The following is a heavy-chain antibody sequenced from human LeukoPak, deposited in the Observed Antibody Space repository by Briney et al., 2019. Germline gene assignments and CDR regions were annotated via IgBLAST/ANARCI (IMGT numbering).Heavy chain of an antibody. V-gene: IGHV1-24*01. CDR3: AGSGARDGDSSGYYYGWYFDY. CDR2: FDPEDGET. CDR1: GYTLTELS. D-gene: IGHD3-22*01. Sequence: ASVKVSCKVSGYTLTELSMHWVRQAPGKGLEWMGGFDPEDGETIYAQKFQGRVTITADESTSTAYMELSSLRSEDTAVYYCAGSGARDGDSSGYYYGWYFDYWGQGTLVTVSS. J-gene: IGHJ4*02.